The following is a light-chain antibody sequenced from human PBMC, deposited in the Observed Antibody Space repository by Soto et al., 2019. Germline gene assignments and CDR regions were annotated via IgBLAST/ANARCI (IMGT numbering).Light chain of an antibody. J-gene: IGKJ1*01. V-gene: IGKV3-20*01. CDR3: QHFGT. Sequence: EIVLTQSPGTLSLSPGERATLSCRASQSVSSNFFAWYQQKPGKAPRLVIYGASSRPTGIPDRFSGSGSETDFTLTISRLEPEDVAVYYCQHFGTFGQGTKVDIK. CDR1: QSVSSNF. CDR2: GAS.